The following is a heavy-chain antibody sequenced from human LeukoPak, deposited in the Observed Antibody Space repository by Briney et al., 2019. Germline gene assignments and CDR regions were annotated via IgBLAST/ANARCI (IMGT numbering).Heavy chain of an antibody. V-gene: IGHV3-11*04. CDR3: ARTYYDILTGYYLSAFDI. CDR2: ISSSGSNI. Sequence: PGGSLRLSCAASGFIFSDYYMTWIRQAPGKGLEWVSHISSSGSNIHHADSVKGRFTISRDNAKNSLYLQMNSLRAEDTAVYYCARTYYDILTGYYLSAFDIWGQGTMVTVSS. J-gene: IGHJ3*02. CDR1: GFIFSDYY. D-gene: IGHD3-9*01.